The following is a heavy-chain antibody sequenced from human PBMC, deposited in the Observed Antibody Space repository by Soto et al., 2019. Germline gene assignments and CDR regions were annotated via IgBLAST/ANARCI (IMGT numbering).Heavy chain of an antibody. D-gene: IGHD3-10*01. CDR1: GFTFSSYG. CDR2: IWYDGSIK. J-gene: IGHJ6*02. V-gene: IGHV3-33*01. CDR3: ARHYYGSGSFLGMDV. Sequence: QLVESGGGVVQPERSLRLSCAASGFTFSSYGMHWVRQAPGKGLEWVAVIWYDGSIKYYADSVKGRFTISRDNSKNTLYLQMNSLRAEDTDVYYCARHYYGSGSFLGMDVWGQGTTVTVSS.